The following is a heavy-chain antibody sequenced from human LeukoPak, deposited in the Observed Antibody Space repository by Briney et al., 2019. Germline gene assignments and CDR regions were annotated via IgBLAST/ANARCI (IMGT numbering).Heavy chain of an antibody. Sequence: SETLSLTCSVSGGYSTNYQWSWIRQSPEKGLEWIGHIYSSRNIKYNSSLKSRVTISVDTSKNQFSLKLSSVTAADTAVYYCARALYGEGSYPGFDSWGQGILVIVSS. V-gene: IGHV4-59*12. CDR2: IYSSRNI. J-gene: IGHJ5*01. D-gene: IGHD3-10*01. CDR3: ARALYGEGSYPGFDS. CDR1: GGYSTNYQ.